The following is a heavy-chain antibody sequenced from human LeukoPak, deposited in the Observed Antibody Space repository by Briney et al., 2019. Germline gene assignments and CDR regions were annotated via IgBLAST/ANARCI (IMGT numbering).Heavy chain of an antibody. CDR3: AKNRAYYGLGSYIYYSAMDV. CDR1: GFTFSSYA. CDR2: ISGSGGST. D-gene: IGHD3-10*01. V-gene: IGHV3-23*01. J-gene: IGHJ6*01. Sequence: PGGSLRLSCAASGFTFSSYAMSWVRQAPGKGLEWVSAISGSGGSTYYADSVKGRFTISRDNSKNTLYLQMNSLRGEDTAVYYWAKNRAYYGLGSYIYYSAMDVWGQGATVTVSS.